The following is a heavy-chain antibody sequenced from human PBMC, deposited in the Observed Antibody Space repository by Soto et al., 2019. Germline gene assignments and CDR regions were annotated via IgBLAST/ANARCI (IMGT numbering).Heavy chain of an antibody. D-gene: IGHD6-13*01. CDR3: VRGGYMHACDI. V-gene: IGHV3-74*01. J-gene: IGHJ3*02. Sequence: GGSLRLSCAASGFTFSSYWMYWVRQAPGKGLEWVSHMNNDGSYTIYAESVKGRFTFSRDNAKSTLYLQMNSLRAEDTAVYYCVRGGYMHACDIWGQGTMVTVSS. CDR2: MNNDGSYT. CDR1: GFTFSSYW.